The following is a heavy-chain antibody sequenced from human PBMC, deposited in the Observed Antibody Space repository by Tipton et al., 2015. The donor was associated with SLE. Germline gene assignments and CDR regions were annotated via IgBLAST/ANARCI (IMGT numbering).Heavy chain of an antibody. Sequence: SLRLSCAASGFTFDAFGMSWVRQGPGKGLEWVSAINWNGVSVSYADSVKGRFTISRDGRSLYLQMNSLRAEDTGFYYCARDLSITVAGLPAYWGRGVLVTVSS. CDR3: ARDLSITVAGLPAY. D-gene: IGHD6-19*01. J-gene: IGHJ1*01. V-gene: IGHV3-20*04. CDR1: GFTFDAFG. CDR2: INWNGVSV.